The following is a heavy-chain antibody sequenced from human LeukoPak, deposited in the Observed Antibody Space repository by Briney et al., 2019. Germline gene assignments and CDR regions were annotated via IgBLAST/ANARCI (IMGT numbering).Heavy chain of an antibody. J-gene: IGHJ4*02. CDR3: AKGMYYYDSSGYFVFDF. V-gene: IGHV3-23*01. CDR2: ISGSGGDT. CDR1: GFTFSDHA. D-gene: IGHD3-22*01. Sequence: GGSLRLSCAASGFTFSDHAMTWVRQAPGKGLEWVSGISGSGGDTYYADSERGRFTISRDNSKNTLYLQMNSLRVEDTAVYYCAKGMYYYDSSGYFVFDFWGQGTLVTVSS.